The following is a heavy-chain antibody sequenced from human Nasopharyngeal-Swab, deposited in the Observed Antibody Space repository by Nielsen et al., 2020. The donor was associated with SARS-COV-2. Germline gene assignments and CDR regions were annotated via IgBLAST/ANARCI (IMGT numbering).Heavy chain of an antibody. CDR2: ISGADDST. D-gene: IGHD5-12*01. V-gene: IGHV3-23*01. J-gene: IGHJ6*02. CDR1: GFIFKNYA. CDR3: AKDRDSGDDSDDYYHYYGMDV. Sequence: GGSLRLSCSASGFIFKNYAMNWVRQAPGRGLEWVSAISGADDSTKYADSVKGRFTISRDNSKNTLDLQMNSLRAEDTAMYCCAKDRDSGDDSDDYYHYYGMDVWGQGTTVTVSS.